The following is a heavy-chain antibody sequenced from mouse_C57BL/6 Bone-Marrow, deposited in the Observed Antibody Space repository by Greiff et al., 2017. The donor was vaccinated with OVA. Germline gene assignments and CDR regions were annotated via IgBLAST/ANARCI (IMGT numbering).Heavy chain of an antibody. V-gene: IGHV1-20*01. J-gene: IGHJ2*01. CDR3: ARTAYGSSFYYFDY. CDR2: INPYNGDT. D-gene: IGHD1-1*01. CDR1: GYSFTGYF. Sequence: EVQLQQSGPELVKPGDSVKISCKASGYSFTGYFMNWVLQSHGKSLEWIGRINPYNGDTFSNQKFKGKATLTVDKSSSTAHMELRSLTSEDSAVYYCARTAYGSSFYYFDYWGQGTTLTVSS.